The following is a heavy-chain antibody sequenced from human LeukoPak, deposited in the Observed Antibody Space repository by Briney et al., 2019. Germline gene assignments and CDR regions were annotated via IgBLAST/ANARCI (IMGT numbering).Heavy chain of an antibody. D-gene: IGHD6-13*01. Sequence: SETLSLTCTVSGGSISSGGYYWSWIRQHPGKGLEWIGYIYYSGSTNYNPSLKSRVTISVDTSKNQFSLKLSSVTAADTAVYYCARTDRAAAYNDYWGQGTLVTVSS. V-gene: IGHV4-61*08. CDR2: IYYSGST. CDR1: GGSISSGGYY. J-gene: IGHJ4*02. CDR3: ARTDRAAAYNDY.